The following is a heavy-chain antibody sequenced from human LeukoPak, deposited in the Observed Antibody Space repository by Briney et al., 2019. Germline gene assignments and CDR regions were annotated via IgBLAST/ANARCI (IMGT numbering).Heavy chain of an antibody. V-gene: IGHV1-2*02. D-gene: IGHD5-18*01. CDR1: GYTFTGYY. Sequence: ASVTVSCKASGYTFTGYYMHWVRQAPGQGLEWMGWINPNSGGTNYAQKFQGRVTMTRDTSISTAYMELSRLRSDDTAVYYCARRTRIRGYSSGVDYWGQGTLVTVSS. CDR3: ARRTRIRGYSSGVDY. CDR2: INPNSGGT. J-gene: IGHJ4*02.